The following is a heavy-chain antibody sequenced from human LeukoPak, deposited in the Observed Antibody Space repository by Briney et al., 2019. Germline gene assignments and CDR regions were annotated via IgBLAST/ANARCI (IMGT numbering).Heavy chain of an antibody. D-gene: IGHD2-2*01. CDR1: GFTFSNSW. CDR2: IKPDGSEK. J-gene: IGHJ4*02. V-gene: IGHV3-7*01. CDR3: ATSRTFDY. Sequence: GGSLRLSCATSGFTFSNSWMSWVRQAPGKGLAWVANIKPDGSEKYYVDSVKGRFTISRDNAKNTLYLQMNSLRAEDTAIYYCATSRTFDYWGQGTLVTVSS.